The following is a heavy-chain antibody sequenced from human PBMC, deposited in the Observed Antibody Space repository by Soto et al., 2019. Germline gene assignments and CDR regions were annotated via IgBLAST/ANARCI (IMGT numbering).Heavy chain of an antibody. V-gene: IGHV3-30-3*01. Sequence: QVQLVESGGGVVQPGRSLRLSCAASGFTFSSYAMHWVSQAPGKGLEWVAVISYDGSNKYYADSVKGRFTISRDNSKNTLYLQMNSLRAEDTAVYYCARGLLEAAVDYWGQGTLVTVSS. CDR3: ARGLLEAAVDY. CDR1: GFTFSSYA. CDR2: ISYDGSNK. J-gene: IGHJ4*02. D-gene: IGHD6-13*01.